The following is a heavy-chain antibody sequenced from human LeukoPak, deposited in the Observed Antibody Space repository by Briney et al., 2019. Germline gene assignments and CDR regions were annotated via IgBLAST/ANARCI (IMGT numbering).Heavy chain of an antibody. D-gene: IGHD2-2*02. CDR3: ARGGYCSSTSCYIVSWFDP. V-gene: IGHV4-34*01. CDR2: INHSGST. CDR1: GGSFSGYY. Sequence: SETLSLTCAVYGGSFSGYYLSWIRQPPGKGLEWIGEINHSGSTNYNPSLKSRVTISVDTSKNQFSLKLSSVTAADTAVYYCARGGYCSSTSCYIVSWFDPWGQGTLVTVSS. J-gene: IGHJ5*02.